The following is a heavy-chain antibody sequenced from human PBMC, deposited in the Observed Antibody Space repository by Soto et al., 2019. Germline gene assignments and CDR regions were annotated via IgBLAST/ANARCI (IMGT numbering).Heavy chain of an antibody. J-gene: IGHJ3*02. V-gene: IGHV3-9*01. Sequence: PGGSLRLSCAASGFTFDDYAMHWVRQAPGKGLEWVSGISWNSGSIGYADSVKGRLAISRDNAKNSLYLQMNSLRAEDRVLYYCAKDYGSYYYDSSGYLDAFDIWGQGTMVTVAS. D-gene: IGHD3-22*01. CDR2: ISWNSGSI. CDR3: AKDYGSYYYDSSGYLDAFDI. CDR1: GFTFDDYA.